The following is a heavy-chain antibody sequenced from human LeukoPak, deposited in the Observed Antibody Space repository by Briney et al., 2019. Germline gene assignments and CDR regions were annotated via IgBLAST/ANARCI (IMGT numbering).Heavy chain of an antibody. CDR3: AREDRYCSSTSCYAWDF. CDR1: GVSISNSNYL. CDR2: IYFRGKI. Sequence: SETLSLTCSVSGVSISNSNYLWAWIRQPPGRGLEWIGSIYFRGKISSSPSLESRVTLSVDASKNQFSLNLASVTAADTAVYYCAREDRYCSSTSCYAWDFWGQGTLLTVSS. J-gene: IGHJ4*02. D-gene: IGHD2-2*01. V-gene: IGHV4-39*07.